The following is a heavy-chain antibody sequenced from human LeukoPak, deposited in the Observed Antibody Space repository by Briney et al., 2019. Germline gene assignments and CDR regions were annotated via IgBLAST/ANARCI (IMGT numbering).Heavy chain of an antibody. Sequence: GGSLRLSCVASGFTFSSYGMHWVRQAPGKGLEWVAVIWYDGSNKYYADSVKGRFTISRDNSKNTLYLQMNSLRAEDTAVYYCARAGVRLDFDYWGQGTLVTVSS. CDR3: ARAGVRLDFDY. V-gene: IGHV3-33*01. J-gene: IGHJ4*02. CDR1: GFTFSSYG. CDR2: IWYDGSNK. D-gene: IGHD3-3*01.